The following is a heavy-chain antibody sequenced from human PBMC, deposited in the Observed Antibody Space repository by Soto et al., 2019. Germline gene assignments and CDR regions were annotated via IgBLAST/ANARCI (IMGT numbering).Heavy chain of an antibody. V-gene: IGHV4-4*07. J-gene: IGHJ4*02. D-gene: IGHD3-16*01. CDR2: IYTSGVT. CDR3: AREERGTFYADY. CDR1: GGSISTYW. Sequence: QVQVQESGPGLVKPSETLSLTCTVSGGSISTYWWGWIRQSAGKGLEWIGRIYTSGVTNYNPSLKSRVTMSVDTSKNQFSLKLSSVTAADTAIYYCAREERGTFYADYWGQGTLVTVSS.